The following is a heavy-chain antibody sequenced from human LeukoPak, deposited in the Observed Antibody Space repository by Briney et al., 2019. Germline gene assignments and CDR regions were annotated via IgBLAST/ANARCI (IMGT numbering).Heavy chain of an antibody. V-gene: IGHV1-46*01. CDR2: INPSGGST. CDR1: GYTFTGYY. J-gene: IGHJ4*02. CDR3: ARDLVVENRYYGSGSPPADY. Sequence: GASVKVSCKASGYTFTGYYMHWVRQAPGQGLEWMGIINPSGGSTSYAQKFQGRVTMTRDTSTSTVYMELSSLRSEDTAVYYCARDLVVENRYYGSGSPPADYWGQGTLVTVSS. D-gene: IGHD3-10*01.